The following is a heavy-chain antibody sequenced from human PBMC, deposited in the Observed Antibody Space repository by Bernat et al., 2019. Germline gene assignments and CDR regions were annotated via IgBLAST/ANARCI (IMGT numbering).Heavy chain of an antibody. CDR2: ISAYNGNT. J-gene: IGHJ4*02. CDR1: GYTFTSYG. Sequence: QVQLVQSGAEVKKPWASVKVSCKASGYTFTSYGISWVRQAPGQGLEWMGWISAYNGNTNYAQKLQGRVTITTDTSTSTAYMELRSLRSDDTAVYYCARDQRKTTVTLPIYWGQGTLVTVFS. CDR3: ARDQRKTTVTLPIY. V-gene: IGHV1-18*01. D-gene: IGHD4-17*01.